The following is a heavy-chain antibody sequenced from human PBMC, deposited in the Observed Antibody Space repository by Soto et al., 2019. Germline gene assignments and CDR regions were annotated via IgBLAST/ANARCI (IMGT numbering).Heavy chain of an antibody. V-gene: IGHV3-30-3*01. CDR2: ISYDGSNK. Sequence: QVQLVESGGGVVQPRRSLRLSCAASGFTFSNYAMNWDRQAPGKGLEWVALISYDGSNKYYADSVKGRFTISRDSSKNTLYLQMNSLRAADTAVYYCGRCTSTSCHLGSDYWGQGTLVTVSS. CDR3: GRCTSTSCHLGSDY. D-gene: IGHD2-2*01. CDR1: GFTFSNYA. J-gene: IGHJ4*02.